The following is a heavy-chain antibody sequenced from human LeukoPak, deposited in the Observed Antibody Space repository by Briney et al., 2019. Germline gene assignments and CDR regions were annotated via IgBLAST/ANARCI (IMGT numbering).Heavy chain of an antibody. V-gene: IGHV4-59*01. CDR3: ARGAGWYNY. CDR2: IHYSGTT. CDR1: GGSISDDY. J-gene: IGHJ4*02. D-gene: IGHD6-19*01. Sequence: SETLSLTCTVSGGSISDDYWSWLRQPPGEGLEWIAYIHYSGTTNYNPSLKRRVTISIDTSKKQFSLKVNSVTAADTAVYYCARGAGWYNYWGQGTLVTVSS.